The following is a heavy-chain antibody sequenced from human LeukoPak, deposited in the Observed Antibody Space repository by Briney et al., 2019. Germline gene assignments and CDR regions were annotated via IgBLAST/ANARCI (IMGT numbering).Heavy chain of an antibody. J-gene: IGHJ4*02. CDR3: AKSSGDIVVVPAAKVDY. CDR1: GFTFSSHA. V-gene: IGHV3-23*01. D-gene: IGHD2-2*01. CDR2: ISGSGGST. Sequence: GGSLRLSCAASGFTFSSHAMSWVRQAPGRGLEWVSGISGSGGSTYYADSVKGRFTVSRDNSKNMLYLQMNSLRAEDTAVYYCAKSSGDIVVVPAAKVDYWGQGTLVTVSS.